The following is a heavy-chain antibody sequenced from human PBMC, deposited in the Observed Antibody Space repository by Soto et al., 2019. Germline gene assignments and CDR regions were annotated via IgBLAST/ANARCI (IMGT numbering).Heavy chain of an antibody. CDR2: ISGSGGST. CDR3: AKDCPELWFGERYYYGMDV. Sequence: GGSLRRSCAASGLTFSSNAMSWVRQAPGKGLEWVSAISGSGGSTYYADSVKGRFTISRDNSKNTLYLQMNSLRAEDTAVYYCAKDCPELWFGERYYYGMDVWGQGTTVTVSS. CDR1: GLTFSSNA. J-gene: IGHJ6*02. D-gene: IGHD3-10*01. V-gene: IGHV3-23*01.